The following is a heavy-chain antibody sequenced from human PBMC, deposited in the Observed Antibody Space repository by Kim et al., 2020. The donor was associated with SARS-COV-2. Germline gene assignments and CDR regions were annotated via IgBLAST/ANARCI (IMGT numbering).Heavy chain of an antibody. Sequence: GGSLRLSCAASGFTFSSYGMHWVRQAPGKGLEWVAVIWYDGSNKYYADSVKGRFTISRDNSKNTLYLQMNSLRAEDTAVYYCARDLSVWVVRGSYFDYWGQGTLVTVSS. CDR3: ARDLSVWVVRGSYFDY. CDR2: IWYDGSNK. CDR1: GFTFSSYG. J-gene: IGHJ4*02. D-gene: IGHD3-10*01. V-gene: IGHV3-33*01.